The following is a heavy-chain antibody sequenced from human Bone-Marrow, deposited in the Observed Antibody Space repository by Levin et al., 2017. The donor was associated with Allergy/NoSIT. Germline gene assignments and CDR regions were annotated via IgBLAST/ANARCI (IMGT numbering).Heavy chain of an antibody. CDR1: GFTFDDYA. D-gene: IGHD3-22*01. V-gene: IGHV3-9*01. CDR3: GKDVSHYDTSGYIDY. CDR2: ISWNGAII. Sequence: SLKISCAASGFTFDDYAMYWVRQAPGKGLEWVSGISWNGAIIGYADSLKGRFTISRDNAKNSLYLEIYSLRPEDTAFYYCGKDVSHYDTSGYIDYWGQGTLVTVSS. J-gene: IGHJ4*02.